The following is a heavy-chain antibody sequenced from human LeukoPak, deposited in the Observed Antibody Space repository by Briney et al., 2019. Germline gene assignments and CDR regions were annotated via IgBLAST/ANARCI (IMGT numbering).Heavy chain of an antibody. J-gene: IGHJ4*02. V-gene: IGHV4-34*01. D-gene: IGHD3-16*01. Sequence: SETLSLTCAVYGGSFSGYYWSWIRQPPGKGLEWIGEINHSGSTNYNPSLKSRVTISVDTSKNQFSLKLSSVTAADTAVYYCARGFWGEPSYYFDYWGQGTLVTVSS. CDR1: GGSFSGYY. CDR3: ARGFWGEPSYYFDY. CDR2: INHSGST.